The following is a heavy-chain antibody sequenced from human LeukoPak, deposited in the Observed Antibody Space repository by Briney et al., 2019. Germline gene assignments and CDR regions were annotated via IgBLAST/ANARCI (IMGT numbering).Heavy chain of an antibody. V-gene: IGHV3-21*04. Sequence: GGSLRLSCVASGFTFRSYTMNWVRQAPGKGLEWVSAISKSSTYIHYADSVKGRFTISRDNTKNSLYLQMNSLRSEDTAVYYCATLGRIAVAVIPYYLDYWGQGTLVTVSS. CDR1: GFTFRSYT. J-gene: IGHJ4*02. D-gene: IGHD6-19*01. CDR2: ISKSSTYI. CDR3: ATLGRIAVAVIPYYLDY.